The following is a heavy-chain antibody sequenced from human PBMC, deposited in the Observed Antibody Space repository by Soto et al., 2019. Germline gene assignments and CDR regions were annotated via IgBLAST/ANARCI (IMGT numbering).Heavy chain of an antibody. J-gene: IGHJ5*02. CDR2: ISSSSSYI. Sequence: GGSLRLSCAASGFTFRSYSMNWVRQAPGKGLEWVSSISSSSSYIYYADSVKGRFTISRDNAKNSLYLQMNSLRSEDTAVYYCARDPMSPPHHSNYVWFDPWGQGTLVTVSS. V-gene: IGHV3-21*04. CDR3: ARDPMSPPHHSNYVWFDP. CDR1: GFTFRSYS. D-gene: IGHD4-4*01.